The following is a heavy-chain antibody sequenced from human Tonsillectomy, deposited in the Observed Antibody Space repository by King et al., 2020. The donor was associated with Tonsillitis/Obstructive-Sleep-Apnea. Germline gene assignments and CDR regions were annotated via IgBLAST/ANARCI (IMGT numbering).Heavy chain of an antibody. CDR3: AREPLTRYCRSSTCLDY. CDR2: ISYSGST. CDR1: GGSVSSGSYY. J-gene: IGHJ4*02. D-gene: IGHD2-15*01. V-gene: IGHV4-61*01. Sequence: QLQESGPGLVKPSETLSLNCTVSGGSVSSGSYYYSWIRQPPGKGLGWIGYISYSGSTNYHPSLKSRLTLSVDASKNQFSLKFRSVTAADTAVYYCAREPLTRYCRSSTCLDYWGQGMLVTVSS.